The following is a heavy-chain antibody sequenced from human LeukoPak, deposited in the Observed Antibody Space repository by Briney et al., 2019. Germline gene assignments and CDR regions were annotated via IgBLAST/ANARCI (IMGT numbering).Heavy chain of an antibody. Sequence: GGSLRLSCTASGFTFSSYSMNWVRQAPGKGLEWVSSISGSSSYIYYSDLVKGRFTISRDNAKNSLYLQMNSLRAEDTAVYYCARDSRARLLEWLEYWGQGTLVTVPS. D-gene: IGHD3-3*01. V-gene: IGHV3-21*01. CDR2: ISGSSSYI. CDR3: ARDSRARLLEWLEY. CDR1: GFTFSSYS. J-gene: IGHJ4*02.